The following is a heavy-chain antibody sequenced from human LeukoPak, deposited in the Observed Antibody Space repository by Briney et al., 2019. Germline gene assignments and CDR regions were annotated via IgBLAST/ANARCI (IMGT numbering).Heavy chain of an antibody. V-gene: IGHV1-2*02. CDR1: GYTFTGYY. J-gene: IGHJ3*02. D-gene: IGHD3-3*01. CDR2: INPNSGGT. CDR3: ARAADYDFWSGYYGTDAFDI. Sequence: ASVNVSFKASGYTFTGYYMHWVRQAPGQGLEWMGWINPNSGGTNYAQKVQGRVTMTRDTSISTAYMELSRLRSDDTAVYYCARAADYDFWSGYYGTDAFDIWGQGTMVTVSS.